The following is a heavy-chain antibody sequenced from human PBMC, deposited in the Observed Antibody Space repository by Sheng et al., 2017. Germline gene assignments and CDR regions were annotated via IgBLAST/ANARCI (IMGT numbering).Heavy chain of an antibody. CDR3: AGPQGTYYDSSGYYPSTFDI. D-gene: IGHD3-22*01. CDR2: MSYDGSNK. Sequence: QVQLVESGGGVVQPGRSLRLSCAASGFTFSNYAMHWVRQAPGKGLEWVAVMSYDGSNKYYADSVKGRFTISRDNSKNTLYLQMNSLRTEDTALYYCAGPQGTYYDSSGYYPSTFDIWGQGTMVTVSS. J-gene: IGHJ3*02. CDR1: GFTFSNYA. V-gene: IGHV3-30*04.